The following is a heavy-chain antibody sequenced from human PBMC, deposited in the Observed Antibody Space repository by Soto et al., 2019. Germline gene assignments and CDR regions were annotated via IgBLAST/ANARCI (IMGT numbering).Heavy chain of an antibody. CDR1: GFTFDDYA. Sequence: PGGSLRLSCAASGFTFDDYAMHWVRQAPGKGLEWVSGISWNSGSIGYADSVKGRFTISRDNAKNSLYLQMNSLRAEDTALYYCAKAGGYCSSTSCSYYFDYWGQGTLVTVSS. J-gene: IGHJ4*02. V-gene: IGHV3-9*01. CDR3: AKAGGYCSSTSCSYYFDY. CDR2: ISWNSGSI. D-gene: IGHD2-2*01.